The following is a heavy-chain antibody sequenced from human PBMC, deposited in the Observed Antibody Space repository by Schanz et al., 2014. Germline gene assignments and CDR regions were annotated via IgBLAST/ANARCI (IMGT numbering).Heavy chain of an antibody. V-gene: IGHV3-48*01. J-gene: IGHJ4*02. D-gene: IGHD2-2*02. CDR3: AGGEYQLLYGN. Sequence: EVQLVESGGSLVQPGGSLRLSCAATGFTFRSYSMNWVRQAPGKGLEWISYISSTSRATYYADSVKGRFTISRDNAKNSLFLQMNSLRAEDTAVYYCAGGEYQLLYGNWGQGTLVTVSS. CDR1: GFTFRSYS. CDR2: ISSTSRAT.